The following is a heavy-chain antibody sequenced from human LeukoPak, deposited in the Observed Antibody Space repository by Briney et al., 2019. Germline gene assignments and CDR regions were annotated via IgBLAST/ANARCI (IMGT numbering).Heavy chain of an antibody. J-gene: IGHJ5*02. Sequence: GESLKISCKGSGYSFTSYWIGWVRQMPGKGLEWMGIIYPGDSDTRYSPSFQGQVTISADKSISTAYLKWSSLKASDTAMYYCARRATGTTKWFDPWGQGTLVTVSS. CDR3: ARRATGTTKWFDP. CDR1: GYSFTSYW. D-gene: IGHD1-1*01. V-gene: IGHV5-51*01. CDR2: IYPGDSDT.